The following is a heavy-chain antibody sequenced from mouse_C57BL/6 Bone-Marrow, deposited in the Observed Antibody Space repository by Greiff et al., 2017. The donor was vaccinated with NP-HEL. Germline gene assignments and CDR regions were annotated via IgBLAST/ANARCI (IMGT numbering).Heavy chain of an antibody. V-gene: IGHV1-5*01. CDR2: IYPGNSDT. CDR1: GYTFTSYW. Sequence: VQLQQSGTVLARPGASVKMSCKTSGYTFTSYWMHWVKQRPGQGLEWIGAIYPGNSDTSYNPKFTGKAKLTAVTSASTAYLELSSLTNEDPAVYYWTRGGGSSGLAYWGQGTLVTVSA. CDR3: TRGGGSSGLAY. J-gene: IGHJ3*01. D-gene: IGHD3-2*02.